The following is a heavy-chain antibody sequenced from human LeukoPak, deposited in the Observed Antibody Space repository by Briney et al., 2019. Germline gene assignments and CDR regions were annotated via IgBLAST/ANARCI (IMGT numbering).Heavy chain of an antibody. CDR3: SRSGDSSGYYQYFDY. D-gene: IGHD3-22*01. J-gene: IGHJ4*02. CDR2: IRGKAYGGTT. CDR1: GYTFGDYA. V-gene: IGHV3-49*04. Sequence: PGGSLRLSCTASGYTFGDYAMSWVRQAPGKGLEWVGLIRGKAYGGTTEYAASVKGRFTISRDDSISIAYLQMDSLKTEDTAVYYCSRSGDSSGYYQYFDYWGQGTLVTVSS.